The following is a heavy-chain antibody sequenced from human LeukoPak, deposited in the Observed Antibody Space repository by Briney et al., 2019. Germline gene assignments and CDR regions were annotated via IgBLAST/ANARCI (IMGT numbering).Heavy chain of an antibody. CDR3: ARQGYKPGPLIWFDP. CDR1: GGSISSYY. V-gene: IGHV4-59*01. CDR2: INYSGST. Sequence: SETLSLTCTDPGGSISSYYWSRIRQPPGKGLEWIGYINYSGSTNYNPSVKSRVTISVDTSKNQFSLKLSSVTAADTAVYYCARQGYKPGPLIWFDPWGQGTLVTVSS. J-gene: IGHJ5*02. D-gene: IGHD5-18*01.